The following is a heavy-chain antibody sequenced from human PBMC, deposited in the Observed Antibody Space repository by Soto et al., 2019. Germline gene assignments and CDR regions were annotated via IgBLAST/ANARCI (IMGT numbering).Heavy chain of an antibody. J-gene: IGHJ4*02. Sequence: ASVKVSCKPSGYTFTSYAMHWVRQAPGQRLKWMGWIIADNGNTNYSQKFQGTVTITTDTSTSTAYMELRSLRSDDTAVYYCARVYDISGYYTPEPAVLGYWGQGTLVTVSS. CDR3: ARVYDISGYYTPEPAVLGY. D-gene: IGHD3-22*01. V-gene: IGHV1-3*01. CDR1: GYTFTSYA. CDR2: IIADNGNT.